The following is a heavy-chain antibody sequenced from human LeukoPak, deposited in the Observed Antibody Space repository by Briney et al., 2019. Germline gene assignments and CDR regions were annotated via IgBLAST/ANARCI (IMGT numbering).Heavy chain of an antibody. Sequence: SETLSLTCAVYGGSFSGYYWSWIRQPPGKGLEWIGEINRSGSTNYNPSLKSRVTISVDTSKNQFSLKLSSVTAADTAVYYCARGFCSSTSCYLRYYYGMDVWGQGTTVTVSS. CDR2: INRSGST. J-gene: IGHJ6*02. CDR1: GGSFSGYY. CDR3: ARGFCSSTSCYLRYYYGMDV. D-gene: IGHD2-2*01. V-gene: IGHV4-34*01.